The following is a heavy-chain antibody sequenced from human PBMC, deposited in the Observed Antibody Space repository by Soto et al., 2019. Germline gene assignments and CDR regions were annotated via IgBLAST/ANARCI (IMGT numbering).Heavy chain of an antibody. CDR3: AYNATYAPWVDQ. D-gene: IGHD1-20*01. V-gene: IGHV3-53*01. CDR2: LYRGGTT. CDR1: GCSLSTRR. J-gene: IGHJ5*02. Sequence: PGGSRRLPWAPGGCSLSTRRMSWVRQPPSTVLVSVSFLYRGGTTYYADSVRGRFTISRDNSKNTLYLQMTSLRVDHTAVYFCAYNATYAPWVDQWGQGTLVTVSS.